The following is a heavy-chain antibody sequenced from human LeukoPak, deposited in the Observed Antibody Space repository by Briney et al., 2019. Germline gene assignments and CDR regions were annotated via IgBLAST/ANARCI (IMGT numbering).Heavy chain of an antibody. J-gene: IGHJ4*02. Sequence: ASVKLSCKASGYTFTSYGINWVRQATGQGLEWMGWMNPNSGNTGYAQKFQARVTMTRNTSISTAYMELSSLRSEDTAVYYCARGTRGTLGYCSGGSCYSFFYWGQGTLVTVSS. D-gene: IGHD2-15*01. CDR2: MNPNSGNT. V-gene: IGHV1-8*01. CDR1: GYTFTSYG. CDR3: ARGTRGTLGYCSGGSCYSFFY.